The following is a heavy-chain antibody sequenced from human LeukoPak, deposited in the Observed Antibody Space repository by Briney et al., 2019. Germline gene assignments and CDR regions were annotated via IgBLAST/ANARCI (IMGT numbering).Heavy chain of an antibody. CDR1: GYTFTGYY. CDR3: ARFSSSSAFDY. Sequence: ASVKVSCKASGYTFTGYYMHWLRQAPGQGLEWMGWINPNSGGTNYAQKFQGRVTLTRDTSISTAYMELSRLRSDDTAVYYCARFSSSSAFDYWGQGTLVTVSS. J-gene: IGHJ4*02. V-gene: IGHV1-2*02. CDR2: INPNSGGT. D-gene: IGHD6-6*01.